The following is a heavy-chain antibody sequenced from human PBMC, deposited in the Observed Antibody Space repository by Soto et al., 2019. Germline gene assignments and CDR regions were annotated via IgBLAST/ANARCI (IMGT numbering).Heavy chain of an antibody. D-gene: IGHD3-22*01. CDR2: IIPIFGTA. V-gene: IGHV1-69*01. Sequence: QVQLVQSGAEVKKPGSSVKVSCKASGGTFSSYAISWVRQAPGQGLEWMGGIIPIFGTANYAQKFQGRVTITADESTSTAYMELSSLRSEDTAXXXXXLDSSGYGGAFDIWGQGTMVTVSS. J-gene: IGHJ3*02. CDR1: GGTFSSYA. CDR3: XLDSSGYGGAFDI.